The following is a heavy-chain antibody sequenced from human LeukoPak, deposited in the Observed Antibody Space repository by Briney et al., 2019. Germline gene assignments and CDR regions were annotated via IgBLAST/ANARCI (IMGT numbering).Heavy chain of an antibody. D-gene: IGHD3-16*01. Sequence: SETLSLTCTVSGDSVSSSNYYWAWIRQPPGKGLEWIGNIYYSGSTYYNPSLKSRLTISVDTSKNQFSLKLTSVTAADTAVYYCARGSRWIYVWGSSEDYWGQGTLVTVSS. CDR2: IYYSGST. CDR1: GDSVSSSNYY. J-gene: IGHJ4*02. CDR3: ARGSRWIYVWGSSEDY. V-gene: IGHV4-39*01.